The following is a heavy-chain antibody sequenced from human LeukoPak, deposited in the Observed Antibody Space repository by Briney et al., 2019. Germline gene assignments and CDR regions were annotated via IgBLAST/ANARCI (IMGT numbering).Heavy chain of an antibody. V-gene: IGHV4-34*01. CDR2: INHSGST. J-gene: IGHJ3*02. CDR3: AKSNGYGLIDI. D-gene: IGHD3-10*01. Sequence: PSETLSLTCAVYGGSFSGYYWSWIRQPPEKGLEWIGEINHSGSTNYNPSLKSRVIISIDTSKNQISLKLRSVTAADTAVYYCAKSNGYGLIDIWGQGTMVTVSS. CDR1: GGSFSGYY.